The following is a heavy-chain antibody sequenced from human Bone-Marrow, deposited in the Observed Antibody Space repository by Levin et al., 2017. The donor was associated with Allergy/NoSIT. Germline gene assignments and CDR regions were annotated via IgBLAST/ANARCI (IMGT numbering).Heavy chain of an antibody. Sequence: GESLKISCAASGFTFSSYAIHWVRQAPGKGLEWVALISSDGSVKYYPDPVKGRFTISRDNSKNTLYLQVNSLRAEDTAVYYCARDRSADSYYDYPMDVWGQGTTVTVSS. V-gene: IGHV3-30-3*01. J-gene: IGHJ6*02. CDR1: GFTFSSYA. CDR2: ISSDGSVK. D-gene: IGHD3-22*01. CDR3: ARDRSADSYYDYPMDV.